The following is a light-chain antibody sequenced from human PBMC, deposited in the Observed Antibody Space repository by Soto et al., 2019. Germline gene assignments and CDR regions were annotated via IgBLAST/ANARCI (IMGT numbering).Light chain of an antibody. J-gene: IGKJ1*01. CDR2: RVS. V-gene: IGKV2-30*01. CDR1: KSLVYSDGNTH. CDR3: KQATHWPWT. Sequence: DVVLTQSPLSLPVNFGPPASISCRSSKSLVYSDGNTHLSWLHQSPGQSPRRLIYRVSSRDSGVADRFSGSGSGTDFTLDISRVEAEDVGIYFCKQATHWPWTFGQGTKVEVK.